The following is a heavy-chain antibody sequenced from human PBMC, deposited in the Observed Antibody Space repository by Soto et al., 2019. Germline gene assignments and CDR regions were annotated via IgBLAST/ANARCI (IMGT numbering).Heavy chain of an antibody. Sequence: QVHLVQSGAEVKKPGASVKVSCKGSGYTFTTYGITWVRQAPGQGLEWMGWISAHNGNTNYAQKLQGRVTVTRDTSTSTAYMELRRLISDGTAVYYGAGGRYGDYWGQGALVTVSS. D-gene: IGHD1-1*01. J-gene: IGHJ4*02. V-gene: IGHV1-18*01. CDR2: ISAHNGNT. CDR3: AGGRYGDY. CDR1: GYTFTTYG.